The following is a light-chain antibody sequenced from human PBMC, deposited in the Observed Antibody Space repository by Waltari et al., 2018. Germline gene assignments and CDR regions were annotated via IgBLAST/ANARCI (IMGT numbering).Light chain of an antibody. V-gene: IGLV1-40*01. CDR3: QAYGSDWV. CDR1: SSNIGAGYA. J-gene: IGLJ3*02. Sequence: QSVLTQPPSVSGAPGQRVTISCTGSSSNIGAGYAVHWYQQLPGTAPKLLIYGNNNRPSGVPDGLSGSNSGTSASLAITGLQAEDEADYYCQAYGSDWVFGGGTKLTVL. CDR2: GNN.